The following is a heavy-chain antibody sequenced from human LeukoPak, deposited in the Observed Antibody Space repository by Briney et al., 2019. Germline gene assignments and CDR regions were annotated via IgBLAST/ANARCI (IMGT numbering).Heavy chain of an antibody. J-gene: IGHJ4*02. CDR1: GFSFSSYW. CDR2: IRQDGSEK. CDR3: AKDQIIVGYSYGYDY. V-gene: IGHV3-7*01. Sequence: GGSLRLSCAASGFSFSSYWMSWVRQAPGKGLKWVATIRQDGSEKYYVDSVKGRFTISRDNAKNSLYLQMNSLRAEDTAVYYCAKDQIIVGYSYGYDYWGQGTLVTVSS. D-gene: IGHD5-18*01.